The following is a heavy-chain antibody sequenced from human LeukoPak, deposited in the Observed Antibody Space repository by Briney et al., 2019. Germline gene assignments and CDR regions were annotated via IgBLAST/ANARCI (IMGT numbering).Heavy chain of an antibody. CDR3: ARASYDSSAYYSGGFYYYYMDV. V-gene: IGHV4-59*01. Sequence: PSETLSLTCTVSSGSMSTYYWSWIRQPPGKGLEGSGYIYYKGSTSYNPSLKSRVTISVDTSKNQFSLKLSSVTAADTAVYYCARASYDSSAYYSGGFYYYYMDVWGEGTTVTVSS. CDR2: IYYKGST. D-gene: IGHD3-22*01. J-gene: IGHJ6*03. CDR1: SGSMSTYY.